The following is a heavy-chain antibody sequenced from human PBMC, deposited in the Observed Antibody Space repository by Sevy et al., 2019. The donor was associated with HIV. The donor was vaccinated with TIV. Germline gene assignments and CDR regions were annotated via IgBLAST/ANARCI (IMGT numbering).Heavy chain of an antibody. Sequence: GGSLRLSCTASGFTCSDYAMSWVRQAPGKGLEWVGFIKTKTYGGTTEYAESVKGRFIISRDDSKNIAYLQMNSLKTEDTSVYYCTRDLYGSGWFYLDYWGQGTLVTVSS. CDR2: IKTKTYGGTT. CDR1: GFTCSDYA. J-gene: IGHJ4*02. CDR3: TRDLYGSGWFYLDY. V-gene: IGHV3-49*04. D-gene: IGHD6-19*01.